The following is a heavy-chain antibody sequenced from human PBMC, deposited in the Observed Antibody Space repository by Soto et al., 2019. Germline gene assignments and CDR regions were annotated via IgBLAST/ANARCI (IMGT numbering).Heavy chain of an antibody. CDR1: SGSISSSNW. D-gene: IGHD3-3*01. CDR2: IYHSGST. CDR3: ARGRLRFLEWLLPISGMDV. Sequence: SETLSLTCAVSSGSISSSNWWSWVRQPPGKGLEWIGEIYHSGSTNYNPSLKSRVTISRDNCKNTLYLQMNSLRAEDTAVYYCARGRLRFLEWLLPISGMDVWGQGTTVTVSS. J-gene: IGHJ6*02. V-gene: IGHV4-4*02.